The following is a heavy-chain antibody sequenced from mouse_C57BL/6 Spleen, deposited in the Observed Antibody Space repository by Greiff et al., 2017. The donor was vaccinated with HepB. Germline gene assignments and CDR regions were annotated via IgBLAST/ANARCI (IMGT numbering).Heavy chain of an antibody. J-gene: IGHJ3*01. Sequence: EVNVVESGEGLVKPGGSLKLSCAASGFTFSSYAMSWVRQTPEKRLEWVAYISSGGDYIYYADTVKGRFTISRDNARNTLYLQMSSLKSEDTAMYYCTRDRGYYGGFAYWGQGTLVTVSA. D-gene: IGHD1-1*01. CDR1: GFTFSSYA. CDR3: TRDRGYYGGFAY. CDR2: ISSGGDYI. V-gene: IGHV5-9-1*02.